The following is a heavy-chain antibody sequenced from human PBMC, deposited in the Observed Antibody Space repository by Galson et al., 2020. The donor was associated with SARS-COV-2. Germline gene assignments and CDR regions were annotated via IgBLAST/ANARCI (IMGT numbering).Heavy chain of an antibody. CDR3: ARGYYDSSGYPSWVGDSDY. CDR2: MNPNSGNT. CDR1: GYTFTSYD. J-gene: IGHJ4*02. Sequence: ASVKVSCKASGYTFTSYDINWVRLATGQGLEWMGWMNPNSGNTGYAQKFQGRVTMTRNTSISTAYMELSSLRSEDTAVYYCARGYYDSSGYPSWVGDSDYWGQGTLVTVSS. D-gene: IGHD3-22*01. V-gene: IGHV1-8*01.